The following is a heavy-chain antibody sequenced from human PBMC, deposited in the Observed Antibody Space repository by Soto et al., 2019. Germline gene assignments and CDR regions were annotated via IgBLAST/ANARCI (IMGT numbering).Heavy chain of an antibody. J-gene: IGHJ6*02. CDR1: GFTFSSYS. CDR2: ISSSSSYI. Sequence: EVQLVESGGGLVKPGGSLRLSCAASGFTFSSYSMNWVRQAPGKGLEWVSSISSSSSYIYYADSVKGRFTISRDNAKNSLYLQKNSLRAEDTAVYYCARDQTMGMITFGGVIVGDYYYYGMDVWGQGTTVTVSS. V-gene: IGHV3-21*01. D-gene: IGHD3-16*02. CDR3: ARDQTMGMITFGGVIVGDYYYYGMDV.